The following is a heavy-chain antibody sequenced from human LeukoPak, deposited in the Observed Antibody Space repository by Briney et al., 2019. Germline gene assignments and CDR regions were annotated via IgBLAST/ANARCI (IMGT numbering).Heavy chain of an antibody. J-gene: IGHJ4*02. D-gene: IGHD6-19*01. V-gene: IGHV3-64*02. CDR3: ASTVAVAGGGY. Sequence: PGGSLRLSCAASGFTFSSYAMHWVRQAPGKGLEYVSAISSNGGSTYYADSVKGRFTISRDSSKNTLYLQMGSLRAEDMAVYYCASTVAVAGGGYWGQGTLVTVSS. CDR1: GFTFSSYA. CDR2: ISSNGGST.